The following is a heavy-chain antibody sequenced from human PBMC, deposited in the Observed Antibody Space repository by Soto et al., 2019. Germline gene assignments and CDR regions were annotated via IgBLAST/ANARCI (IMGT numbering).Heavy chain of an antibody. CDR2: IIPIFGTA. CDR3: ARPYGDYVLYYYGMDV. J-gene: IGHJ6*02. V-gene: IGHV1-69*01. Sequence: QVQLVQSGAEVKKPGSSVKVSCKASGGTFSSYAISWVRQAPEQGLEWMGGIIPIFGTANYAQKFQGRVTITADESTSTAYMELSSLRSEDTAVYYCARPYGDYVLYYYGMDVWGQGTTVTVSS. D-gene: IGHD4-17*01. CDR1: GGTFSSYA.